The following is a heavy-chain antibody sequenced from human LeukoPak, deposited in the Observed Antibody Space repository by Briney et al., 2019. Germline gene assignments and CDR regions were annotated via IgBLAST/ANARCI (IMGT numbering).Heavy chain of an antibody. CDR2: INPNSGGT. CDR1: GYTFTGYY. J-gene: IGHJ6*03. Sequence: ASVKVSCKASGYTFTGYYMHWVRQAPGQGLEWMGWINPNSGGTNYAQKFQGRVTMTRDTSISTAYMELSRLRSEDTAVYYCASTRQTTVVMGYYYYYMDVWGKGTTVTVSS. D-gene: IGHD4-23*01. CDR3: ASTRQTTVVMGYYYYYMDV. V-gene: IGHV1-2*02.